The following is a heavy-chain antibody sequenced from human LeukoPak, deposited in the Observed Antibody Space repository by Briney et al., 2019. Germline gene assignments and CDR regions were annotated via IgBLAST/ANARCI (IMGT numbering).Heavy chain of an antibody. CDR2: INLSGST. Sequence: SETLSLTCAVSGGSFSGSYWSWIRQPPGKGLEGMGEINLSGSTNYNPSPKSRVTTSVDTSTNQLSLKLSSVSAADTAVYYCARLVGSAGYCSGGSCYTYYFDYWGQGTLVTVSS. D-gene: IGHD2-15*01. CDR1: GGSFSGSY. J-gene: IGHJ4*02. V-gene: IGHV4-34*01. CDR3: ARLVGSAGYCSGGSCYTYYFDY.